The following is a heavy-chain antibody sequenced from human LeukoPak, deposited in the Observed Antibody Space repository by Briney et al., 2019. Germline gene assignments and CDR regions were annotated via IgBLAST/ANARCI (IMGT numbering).Heavy chain of an antibody. CDR1: GFTFSSYA. Sequence: GGSLRLSCAASGFTFSSYAMSWVRQAPGKGLEWVSAISGSGGSTYYADSVKGRFTISRDNSKNTLYLQMNSLRAEDTAVYYCAKDYYHSSGYYPIDYWGQGTLVTVSS. D-gene: IGHD3-22*01. J-gene: IGHJ4*02. V-gene: IGHV3-23*01. CDR3: AKDYYHSSGYYPIDY. CDR2: ISGSGGST.